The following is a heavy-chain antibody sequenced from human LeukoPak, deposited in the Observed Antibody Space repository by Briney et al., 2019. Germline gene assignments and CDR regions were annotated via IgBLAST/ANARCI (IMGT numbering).Heavy chain of an antibody. CDR3: AKAHLGGGQSDY. CDR1: GFTFSSYA. J-gene: IGHJ4*02. CDR2: ISGSDGST. Sequence: GGSLRLACAAAGFTFSSYAMSWVRQAPGKGLEWVSGISGSDGSTNYADSVKGRFTISRENSKNTLYLQMNSLRAEDTSVYYCAKAHLGGGQSDYWGQGIVVSVFS. D-gene: IGHD3-16*01. V-gene: IGHV3-23*01.